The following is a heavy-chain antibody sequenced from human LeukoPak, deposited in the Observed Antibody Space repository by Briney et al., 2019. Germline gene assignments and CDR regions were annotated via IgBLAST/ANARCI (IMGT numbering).Heavy chain of an antibody. J-gene: IGHJ4*02. Sequence: GGSLRLSCAAFGFIFSSDAMHWVRKAPGKGLEWVALISYDGSNEYYADSVKGRFTISRDNSKNTLYLQMNSLRPEDTAMYYCARETDGLDYWGQGTLVTVSS. D-gene: IGHD5-24*01. CDR3: ARETDGLDY. CDR2: ISYDGSNE. V-gene: IGHV3-30-3*01. CDR1: GFIFSSDA.